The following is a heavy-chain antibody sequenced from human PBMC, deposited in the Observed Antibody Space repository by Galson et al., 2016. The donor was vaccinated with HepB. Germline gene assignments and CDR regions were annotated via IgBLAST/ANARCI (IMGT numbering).Heavy chain of an antibody. J-gene: IGHJ4*02. Sequence: GSTTYNPSLKSRVSMSVDTSKNQFSLRLNSVTAADTAVYYCARGLYCSRTTCYTAPFEYWGQGAPVTVSS. CDR3: ARGLYCSRTTCYTAPFEY. CDR2: GST. D-gene: IGHD2-2*02. V-gene: IGHV4-59*09.